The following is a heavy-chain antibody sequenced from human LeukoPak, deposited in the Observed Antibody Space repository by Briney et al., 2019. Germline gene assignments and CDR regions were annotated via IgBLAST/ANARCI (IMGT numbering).Heavy chain of an antibody. V-gene: IGHV3-23*01. CDR2: ISGSGGST. Sequence: PGGSLRLSCAASGFTFSSYAMSWVRQAPGKGLEWVSDISGSGGSTYYADSVKGRFTISRDNSKNTLYMQMNSLRAEDTAVYYCAKDLPPWLITMIVESYYYMDVWGKGTTVTVSS. CDR1: GFTFSSYA. D-gene: IGHD3-22*01. CDR3: AKDLPPWLITMIVESYYYMDV. J-gene: IGHJ6*03.